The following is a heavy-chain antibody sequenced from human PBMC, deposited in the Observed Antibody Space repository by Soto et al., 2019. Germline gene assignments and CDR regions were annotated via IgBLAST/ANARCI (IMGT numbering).Heavy chain of an antibody. V-gene: IGHV4-61*01. J-gene: IGHJ4*02. D-gene: IGHD2-21*02. Sequence: SETLSLTCTVSGGSVSSGSYYWSWIRQPPGKGLEWIGYIYYSGSTNYNPSLKSRVTISVDTSKNQFSLKLSSVTAADTAVYYCARAYRGGDWSFDYWGQGTLVTVSS. CDR2: IYYSGST. CDR3: ARAYRGGDWSFDY. CDR1: GGSVSSGSYY.